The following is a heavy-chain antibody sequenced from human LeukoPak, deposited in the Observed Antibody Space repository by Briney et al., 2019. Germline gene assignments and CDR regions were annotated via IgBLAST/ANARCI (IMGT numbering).Heavy chain of an antibody. V-gene: IGHV3-15*01. CDR3: TSNLYCSTSSCYTLDN. Sequence: GGSLRLSCAASGFTFSNGWMSWVRQAPGKGLEWVGRIKSKSERGTTDYAAPVKGRFTISRDGSTNTVYLHMNSLKTEDTALYFCTSNLYCSTSSCYTLDNWGQGTLVAVSP. CDR1: GFTFSNGW. CDR2: IKSKSERGTT. J-gene: IGHJ4*02. D-gene: IGHD2-2*02.